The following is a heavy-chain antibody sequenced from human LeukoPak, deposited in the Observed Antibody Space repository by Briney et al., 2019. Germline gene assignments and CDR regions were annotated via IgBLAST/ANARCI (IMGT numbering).Heavy chain of an antibody. CDR1: GGSISSYY. CDR2: IYYSGST. D-gene: IGHD2-2*01. V-gene: IGHV4-59*01. J-gene: IGHJ4*02. Sequence: SETLSLTCTVSGGSISSYYWSWIRQPPGKGLEWIGYIYYSGSTNYNPSLKSRVTISVDTSKNQFSLKLSSVTAADTAVYYCARDGVPEDSDGSGTQVDYWGQGTLVTVSS. CDR3: ARDGVPEDSDGSGTQVDY.